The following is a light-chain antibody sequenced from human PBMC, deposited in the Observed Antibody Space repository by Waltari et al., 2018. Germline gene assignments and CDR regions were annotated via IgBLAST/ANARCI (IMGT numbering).Light chain of an antibody. CDR2: GAS. CDR1: QSVSHSN. CDR3: QQYAGSPIT. J-gene: IGKJ4*01. V-gene: IGKV3-20*01. Sequence: EIVLTQSPGPLSLSPGERAPLSCRTTQSVSHSNLACHQQKGGQAPRLLIYGASSRATGSPDRFSGSGSGTDFTLSISRLEPEDYGVYYCQQYAGSPITFGGGTKVEI.